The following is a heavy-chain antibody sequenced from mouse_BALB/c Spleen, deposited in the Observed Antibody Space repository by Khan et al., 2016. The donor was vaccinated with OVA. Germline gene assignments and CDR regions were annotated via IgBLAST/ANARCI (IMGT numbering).Heavy chain of an antibody. Sequence: QIQLVQSGPELKKPGETVKISCKASGYTFTNYGMNWVKQAPGKGLKRMGWINTYTGEPTYADDFKGRFAFSLETSASTAYLQINNLKNEDTATYFCARPPYFSYVMGYWGQGTSVTVSS. V-gene: IGHV9-3-1*01. CDR3: ARPPYFSYVMGY. J-gene: IGHJ4*01. CDR2: INTYTGEP. D-gene: IGHD2-10*01. CDR1: GYTFTNYG.